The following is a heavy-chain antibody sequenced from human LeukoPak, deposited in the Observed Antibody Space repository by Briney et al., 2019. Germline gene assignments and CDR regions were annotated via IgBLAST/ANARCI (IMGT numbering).Heavy chain of an antibody. CDR2: IHHIGST. CDR3: VREGPIRFLEQIDY. CDR1: GYSISRHYY. V-gene: IGHV4-38-2*02. D-gene: IGHD3-3*01. Sequence: SETLSLTCTVSGYSISRHYYWGWIRQSPGKGLEWIGNIHHIGSTSYNPSLESRVTISLDLSKNQFSLRLRSVTAADTALYFCVREGPIRFLEQIDYWGQGTLVTVSS. J-gene: IGHJ4*02.